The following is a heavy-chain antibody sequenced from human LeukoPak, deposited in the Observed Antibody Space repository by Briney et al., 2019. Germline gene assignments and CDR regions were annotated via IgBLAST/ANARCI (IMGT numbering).Heavy chain of an antibody. CDR1: GFTFSSYS. D-gene: IGHD5-12*01. CDR3: ARDLKGYSTH. Sequence: GGSPRLSCAASGFTFSSYSMNWVRQAPGKGLEWVSSITSTSSYAYQADSVKGRFIISRDNAKNSLFLQMNSLRGEDTAVYYCARDLKGYSTHWGQGTLVTVSS. CDR2: ITSTSSYA. J-gene: IGHJ4*02. V-gene: IGHV3-21*01.